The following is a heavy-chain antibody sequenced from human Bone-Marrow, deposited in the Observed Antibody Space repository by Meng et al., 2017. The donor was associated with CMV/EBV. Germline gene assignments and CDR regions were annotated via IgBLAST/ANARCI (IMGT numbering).Heavy chain of an antibody. V-gene: IGHV4-59*08. Sequence: SETLSLTCTVSGGSISSYYWSWIRQPPGKGLEWIGYIDYSGSTNYNPSLKSRLTISVDTSKNQFSLKLSSVTAADTAVYYCARVPAFWGNSGYLWGQGTLVTVSS. CDR1: GGSISSYY. D-gene: IGHD5-12*01. CDR3: ARVPAFWGNSGYL. J-gene: IGHJ4*02. CDR2: IDYSGST.